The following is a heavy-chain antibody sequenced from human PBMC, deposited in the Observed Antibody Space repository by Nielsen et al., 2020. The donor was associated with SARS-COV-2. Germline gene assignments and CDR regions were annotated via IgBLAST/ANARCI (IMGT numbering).Heavy chain of an antibody. D-gene: IGHD5-18*01. CDR2: ISYDGSNK. Sequence: GESLKISCTAYGFTVSSNYMSWVRQAPGRGLEWVAVISYDGSNKYYADSVKGRFTISRDNSKNTLYLQMNSLRAEDTAVYYCARDRDTAMVLDYWGQGTLVTVSS. CDR1: GFTVSSNY. V-gene: IGHV3-30-3*01. CDR3: ARDRDTAMVLDY. J-gene: IGHJ4*02.